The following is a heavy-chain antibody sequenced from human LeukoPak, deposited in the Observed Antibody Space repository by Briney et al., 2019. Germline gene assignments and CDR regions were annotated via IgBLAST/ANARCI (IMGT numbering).Heavy chain of an antibody. CDR2: IYHSGTT. Sequence: PSETLSLTCSVSGYSISSGYYWGWIRQPPGKGLEWIGNIYHSGTTYYNPSLKSRVTISVGTSKNQFSLKVISVTAADTAVYFCARRAYSAAYWKHFDYWGQGTLVTVSS. V-gene: IGHV4-38-2*01. J-gene: IGHJ4*02. CDR3: ARRAYSAAYWKHFDY. CDR1: GYSISSGYY. D-gene: IGHD1-1*01.